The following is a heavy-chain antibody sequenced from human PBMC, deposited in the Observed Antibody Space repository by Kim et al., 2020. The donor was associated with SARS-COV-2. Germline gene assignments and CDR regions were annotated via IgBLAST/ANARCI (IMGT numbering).Heavy chain of an antibody. D-gene: IGHD3-10*01. CDR1: GFTFSSYS. CDR2: ISSSSSYI. V-gene: IGHV3-21*01. CDR3: ARDGAGMVRGVITYYYYGMEV. J-gene: IGHJ6*02. Sequence: GGSLRLSCAASGFTFSSYSMNWVRQAPGKGLEWVSSISSSSSYIYYADSVTGRFTISRDNAKNSLYLQMNSLRAEDTAVYYCARDGAGMVRGVITYYYYGMEVRGQGTTVTVSS.